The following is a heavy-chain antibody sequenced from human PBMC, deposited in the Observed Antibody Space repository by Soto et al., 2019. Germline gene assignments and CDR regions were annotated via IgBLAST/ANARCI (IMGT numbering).Heavy chain of an antibody. J-gene: IGHJ4*02. Sequence: EVQLLESGGGLVQPGGSLRLSCAASGFTFSSYAMSWVRQAPGKGLEWVSAISGSGGSTYYADSVKGRFTISRDNSKTTLDLQMNSRRAEDTAVYYCAKDSGWATSPAVYWGQGTLVTVSS. CDR2: ISGSGGST. D-gene: IGHD6-19*01. CDR3: AKDSGWATSPAVY. CDR1: GFTFSSYA. V-gene: IGHV3-23*01.